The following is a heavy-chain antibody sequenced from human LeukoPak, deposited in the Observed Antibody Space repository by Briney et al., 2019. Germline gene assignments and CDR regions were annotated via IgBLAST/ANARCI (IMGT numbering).Heavy chain of an antibody. CDR1: GYTFTSYG. V-gene: IGHV1-46*01. J-gene: IGHJ5*02. Sequence: ASVKVSCKGSGYTFTSYGISWVREAPGQGLEWMGLINPTGGSTGYAQKFQGRVTMTRDMSTSTDYMELSSLRSEDTAIYYCARDNSVGDNAWWFDPWGQGTLVTVSS. CDR3: ARDNSVGDNAWWFDP. CDR2: INPTGGST. D-gene: IGHD1-26*01.